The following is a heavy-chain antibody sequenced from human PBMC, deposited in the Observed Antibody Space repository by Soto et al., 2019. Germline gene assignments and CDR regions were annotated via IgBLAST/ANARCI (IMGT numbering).Heavy chain of an antibody. V-gene: IGHV5-51*01. J-gene: IGHJ2*01. D-gene: IGHD3-10*01. CDR1: GYSFTSYW. CDR3: ARHAVWYYYGSGRTSWYFDL. CDR2: IYPGDSDT. Sequence: EVQLVQSGAEVKKPGESLKISCKGSGYSFTSYWIGWVRQMPGKGLEWMGIIYPGDSDTRYSPSFQGQVTISADKSISTAYLQWSSLKASDTAMYYCARHAVWYYYGSGRTSWYFDLWGRGTLVTVSS.